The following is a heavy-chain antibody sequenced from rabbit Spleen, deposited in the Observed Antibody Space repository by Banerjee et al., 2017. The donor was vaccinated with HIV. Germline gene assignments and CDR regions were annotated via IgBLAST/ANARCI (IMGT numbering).Heavy chain of an antibody. J-gene: IGHJ6*01. V-gene: IGHV1S45*01. Sequence: EQLLESGGGLVKPEGSLTLTCRASGFSFSNKSVMCWVRQAPGKGLEWIACINASTGKDFYGNLGKGPFTFSKASSTTVALQMTSRAVGDTATFFCWGDLGGVIGWEFDLGGQGTRV. CDR2: INASTGKD. D-gene: IGHD1-1*01. CDR1: GFSFSNKSV. CDR3: WGDLGGVIGWEFDL.